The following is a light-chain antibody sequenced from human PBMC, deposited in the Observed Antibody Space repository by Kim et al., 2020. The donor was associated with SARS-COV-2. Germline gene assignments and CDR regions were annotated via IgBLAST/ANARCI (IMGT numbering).Light chain of an antibody. J-gene: IGKJ1*01. V-gene: IGKV1-39*01. CDR3: QQSINTPRT. CDR2: AAS. Sequence: DIQMTQSPSSLSASVGDRVTITCRASQSISTYLNWYQQKPGKAPNLLIYAASSLQSGVPSRFSGSGSGTDFTLTISSLQPEDFATYFCQQSINTPRTFGQGTKVDIK. CDR1: QSISTY.